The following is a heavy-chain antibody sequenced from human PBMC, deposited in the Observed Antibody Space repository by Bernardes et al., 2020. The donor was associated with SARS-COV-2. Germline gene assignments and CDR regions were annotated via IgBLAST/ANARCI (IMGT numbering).Heavy chain of an antibody. V-gene: IGHV4-59*01. CDR1: GGSISSYY. Sequence: SETLSLTCTVSGGSISSYYWSWIRQPPGKGLEWIGYIYYSGSTNYNPSLKSRVTISVDTSKNQFSLKLSSVTAVDTAVYYCARILSITIFGVVIIPAAFDIWGQGTMVTVSS. D-gene: IGHD3-3*01. CDR3: ARILSITIFGVVIIPAAFDI. CDR2: IYYSGST. J-gene: IGHJ3*02.